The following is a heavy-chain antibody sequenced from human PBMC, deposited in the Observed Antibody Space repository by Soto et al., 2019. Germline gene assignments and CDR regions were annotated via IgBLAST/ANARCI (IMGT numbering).Heavy chain of an antibody. Sequence: GGSLRLSCAASGFTVTSNYMSWVRQAPGKGLEWVSVIYSGDGTYYADSVKGRFTISRHNFKNMLYLQMNSMTTEDTAVYYCAGASYDILTGYNFYWGQGT. J-gene: IGHJ4*02. CDR3: AGASYDILTGYNFY. V-gene: IGHV3-53*04. CDR2: IYSGDGT. D-gene: IGHD3-9*01. CDR1: GFTVTSNY.